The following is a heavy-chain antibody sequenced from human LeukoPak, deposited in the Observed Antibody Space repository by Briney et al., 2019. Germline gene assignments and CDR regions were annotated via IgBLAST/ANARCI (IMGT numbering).Heavy chain of an antibody. Sequence: GASVKVSCKASGYTFTSYAINWVRQAPGQGLEWMGWVNTNTGNPTYAQGFTGRFVFSLDTSVSTAYLQISSLKADDTAVYYCARDLGVATIDYWGQGTLVTVSS. J-gene: IGHJ4*02. CDR1: GYTFTSYA. CDR2: VNTNTGNP. V-gene: IGHV7-4-1*02. CDR3: ARDLGVATIDY. D-gene: IGHD5-12*01.